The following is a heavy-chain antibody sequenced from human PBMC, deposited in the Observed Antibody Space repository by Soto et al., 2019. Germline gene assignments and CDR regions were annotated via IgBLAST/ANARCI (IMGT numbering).Heavy chain of an antibody. D-gene: IGHD5-12*01. CDR3: ARGQEGVVATH. CDR2: VKDGGHT. CDR1: GGSLSGYY. V-gene: IGHV4-34*01. J-gene: IGHJ4*02. Sequence: QVQLQQWGAGLLKPSETLSLNCAVTGGSLSGYYWSWIRQPPGKGLEWIGEVKDGGHTNYSPSLSGRVPISSDTSNNQFSLRLNSVTAADTGVYYCARGQEGVVATHWDQGSLVTVSS.